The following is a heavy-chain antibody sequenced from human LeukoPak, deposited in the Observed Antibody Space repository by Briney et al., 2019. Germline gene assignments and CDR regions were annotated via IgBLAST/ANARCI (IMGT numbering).Heavy chain of an antibody. V-gene: IGHV4-4*07. CDR1: GGFISSYY. D-gene: IGHD6-13*01. CDR3: ARQIASAGTAGFDF. CDR2: IYSTGST. J-gene: IGHJ4*02. Sequence: SETLSLTCTVSGGFISSYYWSWIRQPAGKGLEWIGRIYSTGSTNYNPSLKSRVTMSVDTSKNQFSLRLRSVTAADTAVYYCARQIASAGTAGFDFWGQGALVTVSS.